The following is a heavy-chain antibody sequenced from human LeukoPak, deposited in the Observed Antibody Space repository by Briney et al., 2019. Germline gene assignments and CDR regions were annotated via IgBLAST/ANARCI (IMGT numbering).Heavy chain of an antibody. CDR3: VKEKDSRGFFDY. Sequence: GRSLRLSCIASGFTFSSYAMSWVRQAPGKGLEWVSAISGSGGRTYYADSVKGRFTISRDNFKNTLYVQMNSLRAEDTAVYYCVKEKDSRGFFDYWGQGTLVTVSS. J-gene: IGHJ4*02. V-gene: IGHV3-23*01. CDR1: GFTFSSYA. CDR2: ISGSGGRT. D-gene: IGHD6-19*01.